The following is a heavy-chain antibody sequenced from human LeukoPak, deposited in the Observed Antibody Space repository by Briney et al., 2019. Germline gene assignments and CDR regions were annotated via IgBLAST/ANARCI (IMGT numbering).Heavy chain of an antibody. D-gene: IGHD6-6*01. CDR1: GFTFSSYS. Sequence: GGSLRLSCAASGFTFSSYSMTWVRQAPGKGLEWVSSISSSSSYIYYADSVKGRFTISRDNAKNSLYLQMNSLRAEDTAVYYCARDDLVVAARPFDYWGQGTLVTVSS. CDR2: ISSSSSYI. V-gene: IGHV3-21*01. J-gene: IGHJ4*02. CDR3: ARDDLVVAARPFDY.